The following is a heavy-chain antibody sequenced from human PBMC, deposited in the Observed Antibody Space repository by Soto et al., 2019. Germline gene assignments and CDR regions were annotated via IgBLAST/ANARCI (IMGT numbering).Heavy chain of an antibody. Sequence: EVQLVESGGGLVQPGGSLKLSCAASGFTFSGSALHWVRQASGKGLEWIGRIRSKANNYATTYTASVKGRFTISRDNSKNTLYLQMNSLRAEDTAVYYCAKDYSEYSSGCLDYWGHGTLVTVSS. J-gene: IGHJ4*01. D-gene: IGHD6-19*01. V-gene: IGHV3-73*02. CDR1: GFTFSGSA. CDR3: AKDYSEYSSGCLDY. CDR2: IRSKANNYAT.